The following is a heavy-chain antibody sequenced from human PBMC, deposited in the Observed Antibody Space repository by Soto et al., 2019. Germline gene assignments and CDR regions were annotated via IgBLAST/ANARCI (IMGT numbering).Heavy chain of an antibody. Sequence: LSLTCAISGDRVSSNSAAWNWIRQSPSRGLEWLGRTYYRSKWYNDYAVSVKSRITINPDTSKNQFSLQLNSVTPEDTAVYYCAREASSSWYVLRGWFDPWGQGTLVTVSS. CDR1: GDRVSSNSAA. D-gene: IGHD6-13*01. V-gene: IGHV6-1*01. CDR2: TYYRSKWYN. CDR3: AREASSSWYVLRGWFDP. J-gene: IGHJ5*02.